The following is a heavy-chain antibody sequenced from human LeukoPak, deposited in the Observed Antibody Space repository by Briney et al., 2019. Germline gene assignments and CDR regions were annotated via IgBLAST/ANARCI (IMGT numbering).Heavy chain of an antibody. D-gene: IGHD6-13*01. CDR2: IIPIFGAA. J-gene: IGHJ3*02. V-gene: IGHV1-69*13. Sequence: RASVKVSCKASGGTFSSYAISWVRQAPGQGLEWMGGIIPIFGAANYAQKFQGRVTITADESTSTACMELSSLRSEDTAVYYCARDSRSSSWYGAFDIWGQGTMVTVSS. CDR1: GGTFSSYA. CDR3: ARDSRSSSWYGAFDI.